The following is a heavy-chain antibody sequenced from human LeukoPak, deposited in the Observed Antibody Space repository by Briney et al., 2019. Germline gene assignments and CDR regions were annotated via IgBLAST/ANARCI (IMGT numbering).Heavy chain of an antibody. CDR1: GFTFNSYP. V-gene: IGHV3-64D*06. Sequence: GGSLRLSCSASGFTFNSYPVHWVRQAPGKGLEYVSGISRNGGSTYHADSVKGRFTISRDNSKNTLYLQMSSLRAEDAAVYYCVKESGFMVAPNSAFDIWGQGTMVTVSS. J-gene: IGHJ3*02. CDR3: VKESGFMVAPNSAFDI. CDR2: ISRNGGST. D-gene: IGHD4/OR15-4a*01.